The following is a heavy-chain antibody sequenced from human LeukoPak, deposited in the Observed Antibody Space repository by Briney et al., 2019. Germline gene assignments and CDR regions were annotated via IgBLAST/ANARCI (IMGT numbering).Heavy chain of an antibody. CDR3: AREDYNDDGWYFDL. CDR1: GFTFRIHW. V-gene: IGHV3-74*01. J-gene: IGHJ2*01. CDR2: LKSDGTTT. D-gene: IGHD4-11*01. Sequence: GGSLRLSCAASGFTFRIHWMHWVRQAPGRGLVWVARLKSDGTTTTYADPVKGRFTISRDNAKNTLYLQMNSLRAEDTAVYYCAREDYNDDGWYFDLWGRGTLVTVSS.